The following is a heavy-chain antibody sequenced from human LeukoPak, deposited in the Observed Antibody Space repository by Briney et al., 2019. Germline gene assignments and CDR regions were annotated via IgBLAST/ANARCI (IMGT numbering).Heavy chain of an antibody. CDR3: ARADFWSGSPAY. CDR1: DGSLSGHY. Sequence: PSETLSLTCTVSDGSLSGHYWSWIRQPPGKGLESIGFVYYSGSTNYNPSLKGRVTISLDTSKNQFSLKLSSVTAADTAAYYCARADFWSGSPAYWGQGTLVTVSS. V-gene: IGHV4-59*08. CDR2: VYYSGST. D-gene: IGHD3-3*01. J-gene: IGHJ4*02.